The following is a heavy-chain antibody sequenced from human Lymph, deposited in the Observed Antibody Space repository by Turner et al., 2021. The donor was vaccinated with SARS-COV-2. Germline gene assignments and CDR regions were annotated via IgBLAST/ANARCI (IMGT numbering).Heavy chain of an antibody. V-gene: IGHV3-30*04. CDR3: ARYGSGGYFYYGLDV. J-gene: IGHJ6*02. CDR2: ISYDGSNK. D-gene: IGHD3-10*01. CDR1: GFTFSTYA. Sequence: QVQPVESGGGVVQPGWSLRLSCAASGFTFSTYAIHWVRQAAGKGLEWVAVISYDGSNKYYADSVKGRFTISRDNSKNTLYLQMNSLRAEDTAVYYCARYGSGGYFYYGLDVWGQGTTVTVSS.